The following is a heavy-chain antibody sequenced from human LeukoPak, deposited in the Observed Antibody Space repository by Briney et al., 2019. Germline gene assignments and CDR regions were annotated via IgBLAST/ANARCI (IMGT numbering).Heavy chain of an antibody. J-gene: IGHJ4*02. V-gene: IGHV4-59*08. CDR1: GGSISSYY. CDR3: ASRDSLKYYDGTFDN. D-gene: IGHD3-22*01. CDR2: IYYSGYT. Sequence: SETLSLTCTVSGGSISSYYWSWIRQPPGRGLEWIAYIYYSGYTNYNPSLKSRLTISLDTSKSQFSLKLSSVTAADTAVYYCASRDSLKYYDGTFDNWGQGTLVTVSS.